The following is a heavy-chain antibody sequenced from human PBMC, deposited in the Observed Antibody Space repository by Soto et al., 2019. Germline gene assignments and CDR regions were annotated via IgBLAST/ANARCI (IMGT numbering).Heavy chain of an antibody. D-gene: IGHD3-10*01. V-gene: IGHV4-59*01. CDR2: MLYSGNT. J-gene: IGHJ4*02. CDR1: GGSMNFYY. Sequence: PSETLSLTCSVSGGSMNFYYWSWLRQPPGKGLEWIGHMLYSGNTFYNPSLKSRVTISVDTSKNQFSLDLKSVTAADTAVYFCARGLNFYGRGTLKFDSWGQGAQVTVSS. CDR3: ARGLNFYGRGTLKFDS.